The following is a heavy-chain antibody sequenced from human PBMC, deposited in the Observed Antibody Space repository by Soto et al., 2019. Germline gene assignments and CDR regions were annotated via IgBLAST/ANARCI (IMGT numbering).Heavy chain of an antibody. Sequence: GGSLRLSCAASGFTFNIYGMHWVRQAPDKGLEWVALISYDGSNQYYADSVKGRFTISRDNSKNTLFPQMNSLSADDTAVYYCAKDQASGQGAFDSWGQGTLVTVSS. J-gene: IGHJ4*02. CDR3: AKDQASGQGAFDS. V-gene: IGHV3-30*18. CDR1: GFTFNIYG. CDR2: ISYDGSNQ.